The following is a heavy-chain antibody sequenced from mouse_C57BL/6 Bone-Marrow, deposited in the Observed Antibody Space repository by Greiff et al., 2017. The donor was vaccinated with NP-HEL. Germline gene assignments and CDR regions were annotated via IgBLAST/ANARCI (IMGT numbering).Heavy chain of an antibody. D-gene: IGHD2-4*01. J-gene: IGHJ2*01. CDR3: ARSDDYEVPYYFDY. Sequence: KVSGAELVRPGASVKLSCKASGYTFTDYYINWVKQRPGQGLEWIARIYPGSGNTYYNEKFKGKATLTAEKSSSTAYMQLSSLTSEDSAVYFCARSDDYEVPYYFDYWGQGTTLTVSS. V-gene: IGHV1-76*01. CDR1: GYTFTDYY. CDR2: IYPGSGNT.